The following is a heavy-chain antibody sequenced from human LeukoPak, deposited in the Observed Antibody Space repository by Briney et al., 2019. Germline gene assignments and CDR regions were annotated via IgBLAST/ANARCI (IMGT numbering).Heavy chain of an antibody. J-gene: IGHJ6*03. V-gene: IGHV4-4*07. CDR1: GGSISNYY. D-gene: IGHD2-2*01. Sequence: TSETLSLTCTVSGGSISNYYCSWIRQPAGKGLGWIGRIYSSGSTDYKPSLKSRVTISVDTSKNQFSLKLSSVTAADTAVYYCAREVPASPPNYYYYMDVWGKGTTVTVSS. CDR3: AREVPASPPNYYYYMDV. CDR2: IYSSGST.